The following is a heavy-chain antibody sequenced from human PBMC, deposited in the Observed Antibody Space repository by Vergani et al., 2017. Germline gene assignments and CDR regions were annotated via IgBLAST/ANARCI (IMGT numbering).Heavy chain of an antibody. CDR1: GGTFSSYA. D-gene: IGHD2-2*01. J-gene: IGHJ6*03. V-gene: IGHV1-69*06. CDR2: IIPIFGTA. Sequence: QVQLVQSGAEVKKPGSSVKVSCKASGGTFSSYAISWVRQAPGQGLEWMGGIIPIFGTANYAQKFQGRVTITADKSTSTAYMELSSLRSEDTAVYYCARHCSSTSCLERVGYYYYMDVWGKGTTVTVSS. CDR3: ARHCSSTSCLERVGYYYYMDV.